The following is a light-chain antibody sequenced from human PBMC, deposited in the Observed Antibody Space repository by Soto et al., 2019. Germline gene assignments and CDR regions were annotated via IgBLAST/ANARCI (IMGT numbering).Light chain of an antibody. CDR1: QSVSST. V-gene: IGKV3-15*01. CDR3: QQDNNCPYT. Sequence: EIVMTQSPATLSVSPGERATLSCRASQSVSSTLAWYQQKPGQAPGLLIYGASTRATGITGRFSVSGSWTDFKLSITSLQSEDFAVYYCQQDNNCPYTSGQGTKLYIK. J-gene: IGKJ2*01. CDR2: GAS.